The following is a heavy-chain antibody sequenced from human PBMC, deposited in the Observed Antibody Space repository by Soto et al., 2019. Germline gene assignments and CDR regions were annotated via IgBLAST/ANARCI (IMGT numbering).Heavy chain of an antibody. D-gene: IGHD3-22*01. CDR2: IYYSGST. CDR1: GASISSTSHY. CDR3: ARVGAAGYYYDSSAYS. Sequence: PSETLSLTCSVSGASISSTSHYWNWIRQHPGKGLEWIGYIYYSGSTSYSPSLRSRVTISVDTSKNQFSLRLTSVTAAGTAVYYCARVGAAGYYYDSSAYSWGQGTLVTVSS. J-gene: IGHJ4*02. V-gene: IGHV4-31*03.